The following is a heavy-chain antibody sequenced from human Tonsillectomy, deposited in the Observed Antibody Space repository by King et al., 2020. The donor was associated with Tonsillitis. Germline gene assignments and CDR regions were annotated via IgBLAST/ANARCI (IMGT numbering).Heavy chain of an antibody. CDR1: GYTFTGYY. V-gene: IGHV1-2*02. CDR2: INPNSGGT. CDR3: ASDSGGLSYGLDF. Sequence: VQLVESGAEVKKPEASVKVSCKASGYTFTGYYIHWVRQAPGQGLEWMGWINPNSGGTKYAQKFQGRLTMTRDTSISTAYMELSRLRSDETAMYYCASDSGGLSYGLDFWGQGTTVTVSS. J-gene: IGHJ6*02. D-gene: IGHD3-10*01.